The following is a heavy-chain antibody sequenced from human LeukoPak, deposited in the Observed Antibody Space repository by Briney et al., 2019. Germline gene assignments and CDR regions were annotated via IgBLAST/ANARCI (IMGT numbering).Heavy chain of an antibody. Sequence: PGGSLRLSCAASGFTFSSYGMPWVRQAPGKGLEWVAIIWYDGSNRYYADSVKGRFTISRDNSKNTLYLQMNSLRAEDTAVFYCATCSSTSCPHAFDIWGQGTMVTVSS. CDR3: ATCSSTSCPHAFDI. V-gene: IGHV3-33*01. D-gene: IGHD2-2*01. J-gene: IGHJ3*02. CDR2: IWYDGSNR. CDR1: GFTFSSYG.